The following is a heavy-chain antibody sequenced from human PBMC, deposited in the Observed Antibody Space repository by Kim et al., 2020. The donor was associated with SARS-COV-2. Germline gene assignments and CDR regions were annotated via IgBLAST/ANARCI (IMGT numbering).Heavy chain of an antibody. CDR3: ANTQLLFNYYGIDV. CDR2: ISGSGNGI. Sequence: GGSLRLSCTASGFTFNNYAMNWVRQGPGKGLEWVASISGSGNGIYYADSVKGRFTISRDNSKNTLFLQMNRQRVEDTALYYCANTQLLFNYYGIDVWGRGTTVTDS. J-gene: IGHJ6*02. V-gene: IGHV3-23*01. D-gene: IGHD2-2*01. CDR1: GFTFNNYA.